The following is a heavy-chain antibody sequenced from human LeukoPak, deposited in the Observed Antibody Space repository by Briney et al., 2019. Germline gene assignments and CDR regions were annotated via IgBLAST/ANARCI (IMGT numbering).Heavy chain of an antibody. V-gene: IGHV4-39*01. CDR3: ARRGYNYGFDS. CDR1: GGSFNSDSYS. Sequence: SETLSLTCTVSGGSFNSDSYSWAWIRQPPGKGLEWIGTIYSSGSTYYNPSLKSRVTISLDTSKNQFSQKLTSVTAADTALYYCARRGYNYGFDSWGQGILVTVSS. CDR2: IYSSGST. J-gene: IGHJ4*02. D-gene: IGHD5-18*01.